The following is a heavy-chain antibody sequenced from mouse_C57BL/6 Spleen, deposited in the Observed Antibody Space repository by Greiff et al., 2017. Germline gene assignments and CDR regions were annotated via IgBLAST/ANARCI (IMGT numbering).Heavy chain of an antibody. CDR2: IYPRSGNT. J-gene: IGHJ4*01. Sequence: QVQLQQSGAELARPGASVKLSCKASGYTFTSYGISWVKQRTGQGLEWIGEIYPRSGNTYYNEKFKGKATLTADKSSSTAYMELRNLTSEDSAVYFCAREGAPGDYYAMDYWGQGTSVTVSS. CDR1: GYTFTSYG. V-gene: IGHV1-81*01. CDR3: AREGAPGDYYAMDY.